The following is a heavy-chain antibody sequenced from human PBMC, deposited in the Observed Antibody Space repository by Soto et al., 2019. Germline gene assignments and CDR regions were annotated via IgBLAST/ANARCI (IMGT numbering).Heavy chain of an antibody. Sequence: QVQLVQSGAEVKKPGASVKVSCKASGYTFTSYYMHWVRQAPGQGLEWMGIINPSGGSTSYAQKCQGRVTMTRDTSTSTVYMELSSLRSEDTAVYYCATTSTSYCGGDCLHYWGQGTLVTVSS. CDR1: GYTFTSYY. J-gene: IGHJ4*02. D-gene: IGHD2-21*02. CDR2: INPSGGST. CDR3: ATTSTSYCGGDCLHY. V-gene: IGHV1-46*01.